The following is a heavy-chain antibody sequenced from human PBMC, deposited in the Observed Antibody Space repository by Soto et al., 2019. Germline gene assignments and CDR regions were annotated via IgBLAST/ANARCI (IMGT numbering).Heavy chain of an antibody. V-gene: IGHV3-33*01. CDR1: GFFFRDFG. CDR2: IWYDGSNT. Sequence: GGSLRLSCVASGFFFRDFGMHWVRQAPGKGLDWVSVIWYDGSNTYQGDSVKGRFTISRDNAKNSLYLQMNSLRAEHTAVYYCARDPKDIVVVPAAYFYYWGQGTLVTVSS. J-gene: IGHJ4*02. CDR3: ARDPKDIVVVPAAYFYY. D-gene: IGHD2-2*01.